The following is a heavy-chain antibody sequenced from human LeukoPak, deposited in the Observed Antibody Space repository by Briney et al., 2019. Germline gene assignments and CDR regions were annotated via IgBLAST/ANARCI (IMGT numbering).Heavy chain of an antibody. J-gene: IGHJ4*02. CDR2: IKQDGSEK. CDR1: GFTFSSYW. CDR3: ARVGVYSYGLFDY. Sequence: GRSLRLSCAASGFTFSSYWMSWVRQAPGKGLEWVANIKQDGSEKYYVDSVKGRFTISRDNAKNSLYLQMNSLRAEDTAVYYCARVGVYSYGLFDYWGQGTLVTVSS. V-gene: IGHV3-7*01. D-gene: IGHD5-18*01.